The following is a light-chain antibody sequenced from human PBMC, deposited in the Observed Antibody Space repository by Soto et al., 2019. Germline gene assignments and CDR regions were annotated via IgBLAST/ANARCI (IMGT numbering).Light chain of an antibody. J-gene: IGLJ1*01. CDR1: NSNIGAGYD. CDR3: SSYSSSSTLV. Sequence: QSVLTQPPSVSGAPGQRVTISCTGSNSNIGAGYDVHWYQQHPGKAPKLMIYEVSNRPSGVSNRFSGSKSGNTASLTISGLQAEDEADYYCSSYSSSSTLVFGTGTKVTVL. V-gene: IGLV2-14*01. CDR2: EVS.